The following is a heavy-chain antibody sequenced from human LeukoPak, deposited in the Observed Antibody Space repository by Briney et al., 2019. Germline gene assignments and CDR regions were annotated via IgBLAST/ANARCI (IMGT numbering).Heavy chain of an antibody. V-gene: IGHV4-61*02. Sequence: SETLSLTCTVSGGSISSGSYYWSWIRQPAGKGLEWIGRIYTSGSTNYNPSLKSRVTISVDTSKNQFSLKLSSVTAADTAVYYCAVGGCYHDYWGQGTLVTVSS. CDR1: GGSISSGSYY. CDR2: IYTSGST. D-gene: IGHD2-2*01. CDR3: AVGGCYHDY. J-gene: IGHJ4*02.